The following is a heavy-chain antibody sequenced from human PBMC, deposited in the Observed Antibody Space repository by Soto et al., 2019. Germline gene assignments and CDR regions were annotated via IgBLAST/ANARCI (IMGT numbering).Heavy chain of an antibody. Sequence: EVQLVESGGGLVQPAGSLRLSCVASGFTFSTDSMNWVRQAPGKGLEWVAHISTSGATRYYADSVKGRFTISRDNAKTSLYLRMDSLKSEDAAVYDCATFFGSGFDYWGQGTLVTVSS. CDR1: GFTFSTDS. CDR3: ATFFGSGFDY. D-gene: IGHD6-19*01. J-gene: IGHJ4*02. CDR2: ISTSGATR. V-gene: IGHV3-48*01.